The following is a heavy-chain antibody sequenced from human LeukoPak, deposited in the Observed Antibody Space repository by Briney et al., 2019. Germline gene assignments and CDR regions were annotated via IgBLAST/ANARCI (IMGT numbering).Heavy chain of an antibody. V-gene: IGHV3-23*01. Sequence: GGSLRLSCAASGFTFSNCAMSWVRQPPGKGLEWVSAVSDDGAKTWYADSVKGRFTISRDNSKNTVSLQMTNLRADDTARYYCVXEERGYSYGDYWGQGTLVTVSS. CDR3: VXEERGYSYGDY. CDR2: VSDDGAKT. CDR1: GFTFSNCA. D-gene: IGHD5-18*01. J-gene: IGHJ4*02.